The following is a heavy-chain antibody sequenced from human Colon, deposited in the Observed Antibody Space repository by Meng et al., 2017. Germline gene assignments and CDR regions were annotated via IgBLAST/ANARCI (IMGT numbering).Heavy chain of an antibody. CDR3: ARGHCGGGSCSTFDY. CDR2: ISFDGTYK. CDR1: GFTFSRDA. Sequence: GRSLRLSCAASGFTFSRDAIHWVRQAPGRGLEWVAFISFDGTYKEYVDSVKGRFTISRDNSENTLYLQMNSPRVEDTAVYYCARGHCGGGSCSTFDYWGQGTLVTVSS. J-gene: IGHJ4*02. V-gene: IGHV3-30*01. D-gene: IGHD2-15*01.